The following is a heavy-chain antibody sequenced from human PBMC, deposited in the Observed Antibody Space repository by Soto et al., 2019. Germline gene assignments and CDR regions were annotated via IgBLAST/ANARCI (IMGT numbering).Heavy chain of an antibody. D-gene: IGHD4-17*01. J-gene: IGHJ3*02. CDR3: ANPGGGSYGDYRYAFDI. V-gene: IGHV3-23*01. Sequence: EVQLLESGGGLVQPGGSLRLSCAASGFTFSSYAMSWVRQAPGKGLEWVSAISGSGGSTYYADSVKGRFTISRDNSKNTLYLQMNSLRAEDTAVYYCANPGGGSYGDYRYAFDIWGQGTMVTVSS. CDR2: ISGSGGST. CDR1: GFTFSSYA.